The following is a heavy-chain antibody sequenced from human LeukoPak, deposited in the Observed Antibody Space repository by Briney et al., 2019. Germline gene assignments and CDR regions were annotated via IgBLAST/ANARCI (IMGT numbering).Heavy chain of an antibody. Sequence: GGSLRLSCAASVFTATANSMNWVRQAPGKGLEWVSRVSSGGDAFYADSVKGRFTISRDTSKNTVFLQMDSLRAEDTAVYYCAKFGDHMPDAFDIWGQGTMVTVAA. V-gene: IGHV3-53*01. CDR2: VSSGGDA. J-gene: IGHJ3*02. D-gene: IGHD4-17*01. CDR1: VFTATANS. CDR3: AKFGDHMPDAFDI.